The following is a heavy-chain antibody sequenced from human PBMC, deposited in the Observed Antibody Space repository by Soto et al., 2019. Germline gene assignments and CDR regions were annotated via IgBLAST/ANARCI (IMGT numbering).Heavy chain of an antibody. J-gene: IGHJ5*02. CDR3: ARSYDILTGCWFDP. D-gene: IGHD3-9*01. CDR1: GYTFTSYG. CDR2: ISAYNGNT. Sequence: ASVTVSCKASGYTFTSYGISWVRQAPGQGLEWMGWISAYNGNTNYAQKLQGRVTMTTDTSTSTAYMELRSLRSDDTAVYYCARSYDILTGCWFDPWGQGTLVTVSS. V-gene: IGHV1-18*01.